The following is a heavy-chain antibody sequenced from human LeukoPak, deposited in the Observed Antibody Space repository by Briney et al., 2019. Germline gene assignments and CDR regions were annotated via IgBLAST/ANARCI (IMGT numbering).Heavy chain of an antibody. D-gene: IGHD3-10*02. CDR2: ISGRSSYI. CDR3: AELGITMIGGV. Sequence: MPGGSLRLSCAASGFTFSSYAMSWVRQAPGKGLEWVSSISGRSSYIFYADSVRGRFTISRDNAKNSLYLQMNSLRAEDTAVYYCAELGITMIGGVWGKGTTVTISS. J-gene: IGHJ6*04. V-gene: IGHV3-21*01. CDR1: GFTFSSYA.